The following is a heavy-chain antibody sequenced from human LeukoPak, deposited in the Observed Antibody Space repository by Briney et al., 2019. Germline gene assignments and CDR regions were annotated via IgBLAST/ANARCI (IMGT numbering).Heavy chain of an antibody. V-gene: IGHV3-23*01. CDR1: GFPFSNSA. J-gene: IGHJ4*01. Sequence: PGGPLRLLCAASGFPFSNSAMSWVRQAPGKGLEWVSTLSGSGITTYYADSVKGRFTISRDNSKNTLYLQMNSLRAEDTAVYYCAKGIYSSGWSYFDYWGHGTLVTVSS. D-gene: IGHD6-19*01. CDR3: AKGIYSSGWSYFDY. CDR2: LSGSGITT.